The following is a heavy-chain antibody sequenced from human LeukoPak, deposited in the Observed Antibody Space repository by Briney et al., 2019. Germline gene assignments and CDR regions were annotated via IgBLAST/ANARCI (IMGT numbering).Heavy chain of an antibody. J-gene: IGHJ4*02. Sequence: RGSLSLSCAASGFTFSSYAMSWVRQAPGKWLEWVSAISGSGGSTYYADSVKGRFTISRDNSKNMLYLQMNSLRAEDTAVYYCAKDSIVVVVARGTIDYWGQGTLVTVSS. CDR2: ISGSGGST. CDR3: AKDSIVVVVARGTIDY. V-gene: IGHV3-23*01. CDR1: GFTFSSYA. D-gene: IGHD2-15*01.